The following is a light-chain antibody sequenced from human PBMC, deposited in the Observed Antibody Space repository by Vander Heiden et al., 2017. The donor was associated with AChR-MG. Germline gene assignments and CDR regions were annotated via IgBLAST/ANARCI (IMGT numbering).Light chain of an antibody. CDR3: QQTVSSPLWT. J-gene: IGKJ1*01. V-gene: IGKV1-39*01. Sequence: TCRASQNVHTYLDWYQQKPGKAPTLLIYASSRWHKDDPSRFSGSGYGTDFTLTINNREPEDFAAYYCQQTVSSPLWTFGQGTKV. CDR1: QNVHTY. CDR2: ASS.